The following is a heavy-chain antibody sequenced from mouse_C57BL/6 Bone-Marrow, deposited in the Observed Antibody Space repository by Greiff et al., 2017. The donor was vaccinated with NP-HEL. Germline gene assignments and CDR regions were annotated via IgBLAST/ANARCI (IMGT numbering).Heavy chain of an antibody. J-gene: IGHJ1*03. V-gene: IGHV1-75*01. CDR3: ARSVYYDPSYWYFDV. CDR2: IFPGSGST. CDR1: GYTFTDYY. D-gene: IGHD2-4*01. Sequence: QVQLQQSGPELVKPGASVKISCKASGYTFTDYYINWVKQRPGQGLEWIGWIFPGSGSTYYNEKFKGKATLTVDKSSSTAYMLLSSLTSEDSAVYFCARSVYYDPSYWYFDVWGTGTTVTVSS.